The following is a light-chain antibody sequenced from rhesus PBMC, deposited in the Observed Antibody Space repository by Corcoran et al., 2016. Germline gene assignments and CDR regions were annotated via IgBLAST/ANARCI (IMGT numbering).Light chain of an antibody. Sequence: DIQMTQSPSSVSASVGDRVTITCRASQGISSYLAWYQQKPGKAPKLLIYYATTLQSGVPSRFSGSGAGTELTLTISSLQPEDFATYYCQQYNNLPRTFGQGTKVEIK. CDR1: QGISSY. V-gene: IGKV1-25*01. J-gene: IGKJ1*01. CDR2: YAT. CDR3: QQYNNLPRT.